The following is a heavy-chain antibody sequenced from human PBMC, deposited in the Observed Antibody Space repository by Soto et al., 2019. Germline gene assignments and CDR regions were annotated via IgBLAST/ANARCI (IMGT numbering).Heavy chain of an antibody. J-gene: IGHJ4*02. D-gene: IGHD5-18*01. V-gene: IGHV1-3*01. CDR3: ARAHTAMAHFDY. Sequence: GASVKVSCKASGYTFTSYAMHWVRQAPGQRLEWMGWINAGNGNTKYSQKFQGRVTITRDTSASTAYMELSSLRSEDTAVYYCARAHTAMAHFDYWGQGTLVTVSS. CDR2: INAGNGNT. CDR1: GYTFTSYA.